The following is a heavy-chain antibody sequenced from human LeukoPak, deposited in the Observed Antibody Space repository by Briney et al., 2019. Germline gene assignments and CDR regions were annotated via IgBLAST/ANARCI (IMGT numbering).Heavy chain of an antibody. Sequence: KPGGSLRLSCAASGFTFSNAWMSWVRQAPGKGLEWVGRIKSKTDGGTTDYAAPVKGRFTISRDDSKNTLYLQMNSLKTEDTAVYYCTTSNPGDYGDYGDYWGQGTLVTVSS. CDR2: IKSKTDGGTT. CDR1: GFTFSNAW. V-gene: IGHV3-15*01. D-gene: IGHD4-17*01. J-gene: IGHJ4*02. CDR3: TTSNPGDYGDYGDY.